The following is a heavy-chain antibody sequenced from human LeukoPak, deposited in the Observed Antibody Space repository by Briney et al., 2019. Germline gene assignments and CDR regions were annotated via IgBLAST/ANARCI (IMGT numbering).Heavy chain of an antibody. CDR2: VHLSGAT. J-gene: IGHJ4*02. D-gene: IGHD1-26*01. Sequence: SETLSLTCAVSGGSITTTNWWSWVRQPPGKGLEWIGEVHLSGATNYNPSLESRASMSIDKSKNHLSLEVTSVTAADTAIYYCTRESGAFSPFGFWGQGTLLTVSS. V-gene: IGHV4-4*02. CDR3: TRESGAFSPFGF. CDR1: GGSITTTNW.